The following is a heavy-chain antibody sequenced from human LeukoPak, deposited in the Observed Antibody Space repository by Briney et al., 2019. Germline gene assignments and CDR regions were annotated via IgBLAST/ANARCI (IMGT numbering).Heavy chain of an antibody. V-gene: IGHV4-31*03. CDR1: GGSISSGAYY. Sequence: PSQTLSLTCTVYGGSISSGAYYWSWIRQHPGKGLEWIGYIYYSGSTYYNPSIKSRVTISVDTSKNQFSLKLSSVTAADTAVYYCARVGGSGYVFDYGGQEPLVTVSS. CDR2: IYYSGST. D-gene: IGHD5-12*01. J-gene: IGHJ4*02. CDR3: ARVGGSGYVFDY.